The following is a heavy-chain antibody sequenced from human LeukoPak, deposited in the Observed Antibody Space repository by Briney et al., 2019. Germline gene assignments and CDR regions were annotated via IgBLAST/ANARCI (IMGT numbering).Heavy chain of an antibody. CDR1: GYTFTSYY. V-gene: IGHV1-2*02. J-gene: IGHJ5*02. CDR2: INPNSGGT. CDR3: AVAAAACSLSDARSAFDP. Sequence: ASVKVSCKASGYTFTSYYMHWVRQAPGQGLEWMGWINPNSGGTNYAQKFQGRVTMTRDTSISTAYMELSRLRSDDTAVYYCAVAAAACSLSDARSAFDPWGQGTLVTVSS. D-gene: IGHD6-13*01.